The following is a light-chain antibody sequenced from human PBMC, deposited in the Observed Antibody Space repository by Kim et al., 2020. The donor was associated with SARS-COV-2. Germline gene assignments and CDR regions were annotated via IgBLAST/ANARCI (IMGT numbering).Light chain of an antibody. V-gene: IGKV2-28*01. CDR1: QSLLHSNGYNY. J-gene: IGKJ1*01. CDR3: MQALQTPPT. Sequence: PASISCTSSQSLLHSNGYNYLDWYLQKPGHSPQLLIYLGSNRASGVPARFSGSGSGTDFTLKISRVEAEDVGVYYCMQALQTPPTFGQGTKVDIK. CDR2: LGS.